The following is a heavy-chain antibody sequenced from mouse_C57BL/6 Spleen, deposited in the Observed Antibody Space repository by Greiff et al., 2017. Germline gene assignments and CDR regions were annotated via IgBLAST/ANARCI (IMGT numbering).Heavy chain of an antibody. CDR2: IYPGDGDT. J-gene: IGHJ2*01. CDR3: ASRGNWDDYFDY. Sequence: QVQLQQPGPELVKPGASVKISCKASGYAFSSSWMNWVKQRPGKGLEWIGRIYPGDGDTNYNGKFKVKATLTADNSSSTAYMRLSRLTSEDSAVYFFASRGNWDDYFDYWGQGTTLTFAS. CDR1: GYAFSSSW. V-gene: IGHV1-82*01. D-gene: IGHD4-1*01.